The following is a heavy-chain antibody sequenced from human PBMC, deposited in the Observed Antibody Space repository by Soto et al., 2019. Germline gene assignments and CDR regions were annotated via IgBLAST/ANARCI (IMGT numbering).Heavy chain of an antibody. Sequence: QVQLVQSGAEVKKPGASVKVSCKASGYTFTSYGISWVRQAPGQGLEWMGWINTYSGSTIYAQKLQGRVTMTTDTSTSTAYMELRTLTSDDTAVYFCARDGSPKDYWGQGTLVTVSS. CDR3: ARDGSPKDY. CDR1: GYTFTSYG. J-gene: IGHJ4*02. CDR2: INTYSGST. V-gene: IGHV1-18*01. D-gene: IGHD3-10*01.